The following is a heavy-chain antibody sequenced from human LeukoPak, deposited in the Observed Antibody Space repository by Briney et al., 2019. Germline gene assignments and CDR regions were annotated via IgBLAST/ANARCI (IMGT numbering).Heavy chain of an antibody. CDR2: IYISGST. V-gene: IGHV4-4*07. J-gene: IGHJ4*02. CDR3: ARFSSIAAAFDY. CDR1: GGSFSTYY. Sequence: SETLSRTCTDSGGSFSTYYWSWIRQPAGKGLEWIGRIYISGSTNYNPSLKSRVTMSVDTSKNQFSLKLSSVTAADTAVYYCARFSSIAAAFDYWGQGTLVTLSS. D-gene: IGHD6-6*01.